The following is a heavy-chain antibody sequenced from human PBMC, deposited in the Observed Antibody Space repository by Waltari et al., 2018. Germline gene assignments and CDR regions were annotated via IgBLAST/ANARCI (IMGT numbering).Heavy chain of an antibody. CDR2: IRDSGGST. D-gene: IGHD3-22*01. V-gene: IGHV3-23*01. J-gene: IGHJ4*02. CDR1: GFTFSSYA. Sequence: EVRLLESGGGLVQPGGSLRLSCAASGFTFSSYAMTWVRQAPGKGLDWVSTIRDSGGSTYYADSVKGRFTISRDNSKITLYLQMSSLRVEDTAIYYCGKLDYDGNGFPNYFDHWGQGTLVTVSS. CDR3: GKLDYDGNGFPNYFDH.